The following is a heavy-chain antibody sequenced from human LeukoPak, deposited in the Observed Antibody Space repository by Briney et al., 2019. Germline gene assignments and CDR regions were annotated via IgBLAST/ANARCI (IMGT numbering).Heavy chain of an antibody. CDR3: AKGSGQFWSGYPPEFDY. CDR2: ISGSGGST. D-gene: IGHD3-3*02. J-gene: IGHJ4*02. Sequence: GGSLRLSCGASGFTFSSYAMSWVRQAPGKGLEWVSAISGSGGSTYYADSVKGRFTISRDNSKNTLYLQMNSLRAEDTAVYYCAKGSGQFWSGYPPEFDYWGQGTLVTVSS. CDR1: GFTFSSYA. V-gene: IGHV3-23*01.